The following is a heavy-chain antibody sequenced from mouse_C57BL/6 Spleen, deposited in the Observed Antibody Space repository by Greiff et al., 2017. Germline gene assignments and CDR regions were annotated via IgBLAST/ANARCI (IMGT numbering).Heavy chain of an antibody. CDR1: GYNITDSY. V-gene: IGHV1-84*01. CDR2: IYPGSGNT. J-gene: IGHJ2*01. Sequence: VQVVESGPELVKPGASVKISCKASGYNITDSYINWVKQRPGQGLEWIGWIYPGSGNTKYNAKFKGKATLTVDTSSSTAYMQLSSLTSEDSAVYFGTRRADYFDYWGQGTTLTVSS. CDR3: TRRADYFDY.